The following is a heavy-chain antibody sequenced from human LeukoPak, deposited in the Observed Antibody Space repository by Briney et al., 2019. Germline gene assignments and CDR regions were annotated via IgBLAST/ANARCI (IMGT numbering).Heavy chain of an antibody. CDR1: GYTFTDYY. J-gene: IGHJ5*02. D-gene: IGHD4-17*01. CDR2: INPNTGGT. CDR3: ARPPTVTRGWFDP. V-gene: IGHV1-2*02. Sequence: ASVKVSCKASGYTFTDYYMHWVRQAPGQGLEWMGWINPNTGGTNYAQKFQGRVTMTRDTSISTAYMELSRLKSDDTAAYYCARPPTVTRGWFDPWGQGTLVTVSS.